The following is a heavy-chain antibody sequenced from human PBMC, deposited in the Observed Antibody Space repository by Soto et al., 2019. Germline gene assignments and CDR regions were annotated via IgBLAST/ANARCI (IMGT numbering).Heavy chain of an antibody. J-gene: IGHJ5*02. D-gene: IGHD6-13*01. CDR2: INPNSGIT. CDR3: ARSRGAAAGINWFDP. CDR1: GYRFTHFY. Sequence: ASVKVSCKASGYRFTHFYMHWVRQAPGQGLEWMGIINPNSGITNYAQNFQGRVTMTRDTSTSTVYMELSSLKSEDTAVYYCARSRGAAAGINWFDPWG. V-gene: IGHV1-46*03.